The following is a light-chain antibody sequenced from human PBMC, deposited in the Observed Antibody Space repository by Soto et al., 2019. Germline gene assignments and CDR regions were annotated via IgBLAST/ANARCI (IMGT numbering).Light chain of an antibody. J-gene: IGKJ4*01. V-gene: IGKV1-9*01. CDR2: HAS. Sequence: DIRLTQSQSFLSASVGDRVTVTCRASQGISFYLAWYQQKPGKAPQLLIYHASTLQSGVPSRFSGSGSGTEVTLTSCSLQPEDFATYYGQQLNTYPLTFGGGTKVDIK. CDR3: QQLNTYPLT. CDR1: QGISFY.